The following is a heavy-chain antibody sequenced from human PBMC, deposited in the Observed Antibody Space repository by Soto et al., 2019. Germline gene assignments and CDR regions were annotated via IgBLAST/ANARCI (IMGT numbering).Heavy chain of an antibody. CDR3: ARIIAAAGGRRYFDL. V-gene: IGHV3-11*05. J-gene: IGHJ2*01. CDR1: GFTFSDYY. CDR2: INSSSTYT. Sequence: QVQLVESGGGLVKPGGSLRLSCAASGFTFSDYYMSWIRRAPGKGLEWVSYINSSSTYTNYADSVKGRFTISRDNAKNSLKLQMTSLRAEDTAVYYCARIIAAAGGRRYFDLWGRGTLVTVSS. D-gene: IGHD6-13*01.